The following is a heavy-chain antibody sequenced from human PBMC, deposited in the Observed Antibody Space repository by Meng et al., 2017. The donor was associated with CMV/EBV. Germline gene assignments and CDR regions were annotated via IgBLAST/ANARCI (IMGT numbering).Heavy chain of an antibody. CDR2: INPNSGGT. CDR1: GYTFTGYY. CDR3: ARNQPSRGWSHEDY. J-gene: IGHJ4*02. D-gene: IGHD2-15*01. V-gene: IGHV1-2*02. Sequence: QGQVVQAGGEVKKHGASVKVSCKASGYTFTGYYMHWVRQAPGQGLEWMGWINPNSGGTNYAQKFQGRVTMTRDTSISTAYMELSSLRSEDTAVYYCARNQPSRGWSHEDYWGQGTLVTVSS.